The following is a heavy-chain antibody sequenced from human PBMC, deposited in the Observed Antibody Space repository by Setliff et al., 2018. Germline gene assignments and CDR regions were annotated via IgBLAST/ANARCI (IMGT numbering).Heavy chain of an antibody. D-gene: IGHD2-8*01. CDR3: AKGTNVVMVYTGFDH. CDR2: MNPNNGNT. J-gene: IGHJ4*01. V-gene: IGHV1-8*02. Sequence: ASVKVSCKTSGYNFTNYDINWVRQATGQGLEWLGWMNPNNGNTGYAHEFQGRVTMTRNTFISTAYMELSSLRSDDTAIYYCAKGTNVVMVYTGFDHWGQGTLVTVSS. CDR1: GYNFTNYD.